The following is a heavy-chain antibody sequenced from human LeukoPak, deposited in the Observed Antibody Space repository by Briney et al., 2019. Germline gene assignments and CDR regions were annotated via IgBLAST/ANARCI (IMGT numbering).Heavy chain of an antibody. J-gene: IGHJ6*03. V-gene: IGHV4-59*01. Sequence: SETLSLTCTVSGGSISSYYWSWIRQPPGKGLEWIGYMYYSGSTNYNPSLKSRVTISVDTSKNQFSLKLSSVTAADTAVYYCARDLNYYDSSGSSYYYYMDVWGKGTTVTVSS. D-gene: IGHD3-22*01. CDR2: MYYSGST. CDR1: GGSISSYY. CDR3: ARDLNYYDSSGSSYYYYMDV.